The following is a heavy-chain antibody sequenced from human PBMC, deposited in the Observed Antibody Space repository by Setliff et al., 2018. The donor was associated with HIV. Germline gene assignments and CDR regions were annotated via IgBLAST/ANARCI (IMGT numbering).Heavy chain of an antibody. CDR3: AREGWSDHYYYYMDV. V-gene: IGHV4-4*07. J-gene: IGHJ6*03. D-gene: IGHD2-15*01. CDR2: VFSSGTT. Sequence: PSETLSLTCSVSGGSISSYYWNWIRQPAGKGLEWTGRVFSSGTTNYNPSLQSRITMSVDTSKNQFSLKLNSVTAADTAVYYCAREGWSDHYYYYMDVWDKGTTVTVSS. CDR1: GGSISSYY.